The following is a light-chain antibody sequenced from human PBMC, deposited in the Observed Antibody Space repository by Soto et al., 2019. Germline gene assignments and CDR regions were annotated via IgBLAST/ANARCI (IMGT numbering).Light chain of an antibody. Sequence: DIQMTQSPSYRPSSFGDRVTITWRASQAIATYLAWYQHKPGKAPNLLIYAASTLQSGVPSRFSGGGSGTDFTLTISSLKHEDVATYYCQQYNSATRTFGQGTKVDIK. V-gene: IGKV1-27*01. CDR2: AAS. J-gene: IGKJ1*01. CDR1: QAIATY. CDR3: QQYNSATRT.